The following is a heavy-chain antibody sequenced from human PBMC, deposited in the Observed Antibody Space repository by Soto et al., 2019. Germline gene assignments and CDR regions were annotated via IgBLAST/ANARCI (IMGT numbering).Heavy chain of an antibody. CDR1: GFTFSNYG. J-gene: IGHJ4*02. CDR2: ISFDGGNT. D-gene: IGHD2-15*01. CDR3: ARDLGVALATLTLDF. Sequence: GGSLRLSCAASGFTFSNYGMHWVRQAPGKGLEWVVVISFDGGNTVYADSVKGRFTISRDDAKNSIYLQMNSLRAEDTGVYYCARDLGVALATLTLDFWGRGTLVTVSS. V-gene: IGHV3-30*03.